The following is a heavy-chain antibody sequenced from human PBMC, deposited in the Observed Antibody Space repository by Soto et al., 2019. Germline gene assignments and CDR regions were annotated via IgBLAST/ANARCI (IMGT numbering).Heavy chain of an antibody. CDR2: CYTTGRA. Sequence: QVQLQESGPGLVKPSGTLSLTCSVSGGSISSSYWNWIRQPAGKGLEWIGPCYTTGRASYNPSLKGRLTLSGDTSKNQFSLRLGSVTAADTAVYYCSREPIVYGPPGYNCFDPWGQGILVTVSS. CDR3: SREPIVYGPPGYNCFDP. J-gene: IGHJ5*02. D-gene: IGHD1-26*01. V-gene: IGHV4-4*07. CDR1: GGSISSSY.